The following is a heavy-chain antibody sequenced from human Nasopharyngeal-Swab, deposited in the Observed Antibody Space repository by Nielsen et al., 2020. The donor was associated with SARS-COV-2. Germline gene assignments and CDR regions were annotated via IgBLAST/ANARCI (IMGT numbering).Heavy chain of an antibody. V-gene: IGHV4-59*01. Sequence: SETLSLTCTVSGGSISSYYWSWIRQPPGKGLEWIGYIYYSGSTNYNPSLKSRVTISVDTSKNQFSLKLSSVTAADTAVYYCARTGDLDIVVVPAALWAFDIWGQGTTVTVSS. CDR2: IYYSGST. CDR1: GGSISSYY. CDR3: ARTGDLDIVVVPAALWAFDI. J-gene: IGHJ3*02. D-gene: IGHD2-2*03.